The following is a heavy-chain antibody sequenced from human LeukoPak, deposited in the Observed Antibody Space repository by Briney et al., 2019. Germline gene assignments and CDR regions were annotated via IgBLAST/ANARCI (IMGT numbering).Heavy chain of an antibody. D-gene: IGHD2-2*01. CDR3: ARAGVSCSSTSCPGVY. CDR1: GYTFTDYY. CDR2: VDPEDGET. Sequence: ASVKVSCKASGYTFTDYYMHWVQQAPGKGLEWMGRVDPEDGETIYAEKFQGRVTITADTSTDTAYMELSSLRSEDTAVYYCARAGVSCSSTSCPGVYWGQGTLVTVSS. V-gene: IGHV1-69-2*01. J-gene: IGHJ4*02.